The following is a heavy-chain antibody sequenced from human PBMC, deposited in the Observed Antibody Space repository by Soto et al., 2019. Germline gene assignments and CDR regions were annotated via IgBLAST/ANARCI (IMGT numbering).Heavy chain of an antibody. CDR2: ISYDGSDK. D-gene: IGHD6-13*01. Sequence: QVQLVESGGGVVQPGRSLRLYCAASRFTFSSYGMHWVRQAPGKGLEWVALISYDGSDKYYADSVKGRFTISRDNSKNTLYLQMNSLRVADTAVYYCGAGQYFSDYWGQGTLVTVSS. J-gene: IGHJ4*02. CDR1: RFTFSSYG. V-gene: IGHV3-30*03. CDR3: GAGQYFSDY.